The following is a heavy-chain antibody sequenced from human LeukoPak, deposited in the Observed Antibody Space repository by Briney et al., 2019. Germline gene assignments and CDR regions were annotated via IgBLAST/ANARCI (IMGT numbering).Heavy chain of an antibody. CDR1: GGSFSGYY. CDR3: ARGRYITGASH. J-gene: IGHJ4*02. V-gene: IGHV4-34*01. D-gene: IGHD3-3*01. Sequence: PSETLSLTCAVYGGSFSGYYWSWLRQPPGKGLEWIGEINHSGSTNYNPSLKSRVTISVDTSKNQFSLKLSSVTAADTAVYYCARGRYITGASHWGQGTLVTVSS. CDR2: INHSGST.